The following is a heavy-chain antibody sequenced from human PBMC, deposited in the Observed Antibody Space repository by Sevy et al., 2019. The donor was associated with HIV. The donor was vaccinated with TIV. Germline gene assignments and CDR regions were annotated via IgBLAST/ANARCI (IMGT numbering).Heavy chain of an antibody. CDR2: ISGSGDRL. CDR1: GFTFSTYA. D-gene: IGHD3-10*01. CDR3: AKRAMVRGVFPGVEES. V-gene: IGHV3-23*01. Sequence: GGSLRLSCAASGFTFSTYAMSWVRQAPGKGLECVSGISGSGDRLHYADSVKGRFTISRDNSKNTLYLQMNTLRAEDTAVYYCAKRAMVRGVFPGVEESWRQGTLVTLSS. J-gene: IGHJ5*02.